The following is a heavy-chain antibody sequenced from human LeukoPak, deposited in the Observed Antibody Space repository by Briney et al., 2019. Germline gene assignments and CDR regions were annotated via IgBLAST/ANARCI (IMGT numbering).Heavy chain of an antibody. V-gene: IGHV4-4*07. Sequence: PSETLSLTCAVYGGSFSGYYWSWIRQPAGKGLEWIGRIYTSGSTNYNPSLKSRVTISVDTSKNQFSLKLSSVTAADTAVYYCARDPSYYYDSSGYGSSGYYLWGQGTLVTVSS. CDR3: ARDPSYYYDSSGYGSSGYYL. CDR1: GGSFSGYY. CDR2: IYTSGST. D-gene: IGHD3-22*01. J-gene: IGHJ4*02.